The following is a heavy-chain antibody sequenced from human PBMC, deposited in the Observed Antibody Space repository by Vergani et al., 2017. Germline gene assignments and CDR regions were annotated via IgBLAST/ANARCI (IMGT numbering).Heavy chain of an antibody. D-gene: IGHD2-2*01. CDR1: GYTFTSYG. Sequence: QVQLVQSGAEVKKPGASVKVSCKASGYTFTSYGISWVRQAPGQGLEWMGWISAYNGNTNYAQKLQGRVTMTTDTSTSTAYMELRSLRSDDTAVYYCAMDRVVPAASNGGKVGLIDYWGQGTLVTVSS. CDR2: ISAYNGNT. CDR3: AMDRVVPAASNGGKVGLIDY. V-gene: IGHV1-18*01. J-gene: IGHJ4*02.